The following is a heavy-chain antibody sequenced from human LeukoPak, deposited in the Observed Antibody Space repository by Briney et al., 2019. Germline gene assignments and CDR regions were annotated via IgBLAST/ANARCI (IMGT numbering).Heavy chain of an antibody. V-gene: IGHV3-74*01. D-gene: IGHD3-22*01. CDR1: GFTFRDYW. J-gene: IGHJ3*02. CDR2: INGDETSR. CDR3: ARCSYYYDSSGYAFDI. Sequence: PGGSLRLSCTASGFTFRDYWMHWIRQTPREGLVWVSRINGDETSRAYADSVEGRFTISRDNAKNTLYLQMNSLRAEDTAVYYCARCSYYYDSSGYAFDIWGQGTMVTVSS.